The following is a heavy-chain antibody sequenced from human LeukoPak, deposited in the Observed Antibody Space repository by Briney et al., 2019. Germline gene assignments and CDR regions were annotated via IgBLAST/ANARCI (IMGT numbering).Heavy chain of an antibody. Sequence: PSETLSLTCTVSGGSISSYYWSWIRQPPGKGLEWIGYTYYSGSTNYNPSLKSRVTISVDTSKNQFSLKLSSVTAADTAVYYCARGTRGSVSSWGRGTLVTVSS. CDR3: ARGTRGSVSS. CDR2: TYYSGST. V-gene: IGHV4-59*01. CDR1: GGSISSYY. J-gene: IGHJ2*01. D-gene: IGHD3-10*01.